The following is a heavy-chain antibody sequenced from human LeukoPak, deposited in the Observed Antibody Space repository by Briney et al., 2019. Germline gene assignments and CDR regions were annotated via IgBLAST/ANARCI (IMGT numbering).Heavy chain of an antibody. CDR2: INHSGST. V-gene: IGHV4-34*01. J-gene: IGHJ6*03. Sequence: SETLSLTCAVYGGSFSGYYWSWIRQPPGKGLEWIGEINHSGSTNYNPSLKSRVTISGDTSKNQFSLKLSSVTAADTAVYFCARVGYSYVINDWSRTGLGAYPTKYYYHMDVRGKGTTVTVSS. CDR1: GGSFSGYY. CDR3: ARVGYSYVINDWSRTGLGAYPTKYYYHMDV. D-gene: IGHD5-18*01.